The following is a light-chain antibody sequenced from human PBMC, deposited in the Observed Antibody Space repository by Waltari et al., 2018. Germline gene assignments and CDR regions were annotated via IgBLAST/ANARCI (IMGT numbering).Light chain of an antibody. Sequence: VLIPLPSASGTSAQGVTISWSRSSPTSGDTTVNWYQQFPGTSPRLLIHRNNQRPSGVPDRFSGSKSGTSAFLVISGLRSEDEADYHCAAWDDSLSGWVFGGGTKVTVL. J-gene: IGLJ3*02. CDR1: SPTSGDTT. CDR3: AAWDDSLSGWV. V-gene: IGLV1-47*01. CDR2: RNN.